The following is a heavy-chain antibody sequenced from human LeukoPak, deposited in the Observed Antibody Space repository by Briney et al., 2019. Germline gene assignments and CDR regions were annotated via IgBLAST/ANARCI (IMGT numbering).Heavy chain of an antibody. CDR3: VRQGTQQHPPDFIY. J-gene: IGHJ4*02. CDR2: SYPGDSDT. CDR1: GYSFTSYW. Sequence: GESLKFSCKGSGYSFTSYWIGCGRPMPGKGLEWMGISYPGDSDTRYSPSFQGQVTISADKSISTAYLQLSTVKASNTAMYICVRQGTQQHPPDFIYWDKGQLVTVSS. D-gene: IGHD1/OR15-1a*01. V-gene: IGHV5-51*01.